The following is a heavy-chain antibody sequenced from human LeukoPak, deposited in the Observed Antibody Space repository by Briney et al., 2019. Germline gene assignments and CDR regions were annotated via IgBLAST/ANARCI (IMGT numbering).Heavy chain of an antibody. V-gene: IGHV3-23*01. Sequence: GGSLRLSCAASGFTFSSYAMSWVRQAPGKGLEWVSAISGSGGSTYYADSVKGRFTISRDNSKNTLYLQMNSLRAEDTAVYYCAKAFRYYYDSQVAFYIWGQGTMVTVSS. J-gene: IGHJ3*02. CDR2: ISGSGGST. CDR3: AKAFRYYYDSQVAFYI. D-gene: IGHD3-22*01. CDR1: GFTFSSYA.